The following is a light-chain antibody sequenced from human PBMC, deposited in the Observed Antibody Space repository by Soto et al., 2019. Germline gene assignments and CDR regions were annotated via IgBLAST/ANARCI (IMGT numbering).Light chain of an antibody. V-gene: IGKV1-39*01. J-gene: IGKJ1*01. Sequence: IQMPQSPTSLSATVGDRVPITCRASQSIVTYLNWYLQKPGKAPKLLIYAASNLQSGVPSRFSGSGSGTDFTLAISSLQPEDFATYFCQQSYSTPPWTFGQGTKVDI. CDR1: QSIVTY. CDR2: AAS. CDR3: QQSYSTPPWT.